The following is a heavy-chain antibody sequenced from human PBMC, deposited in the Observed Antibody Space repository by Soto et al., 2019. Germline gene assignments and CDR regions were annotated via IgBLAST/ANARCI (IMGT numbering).Heavy chain of an antibody. J-gene: IGHJ4*02. CDR2: ISGSGGST. D-gene: IGHD2-2*01. V-gene: IGHV3-23*01. CDR1: GFTFSSYA. Sequence: PGGSLRLSCAASGFTFSSYAMSWVRQAPGKGLEWVSAISGSGGSTYYADSVKGRFTISRDNSKNTLYLQMNSLRAEDTAVYYCAKVDHYCSSTSCYPSPFDGWGQGTQVTASS. CDR3: AKVDHYCSSTSCYPSPFDG.